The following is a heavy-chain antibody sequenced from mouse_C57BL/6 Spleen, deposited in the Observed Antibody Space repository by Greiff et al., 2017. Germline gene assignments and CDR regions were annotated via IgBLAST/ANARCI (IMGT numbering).Heavy chain of an antibody. Sequence: QVHLQQPGAELVKPGASVKMSCKASGYTFTSYWITWVKQRPGQGLEWIGDIYPGSGSTNYNEKFKSKATLTVDTSSSTAYMQLSSLTSEDSAVYYCARSYYGSNQFAYWGQGTLVTVSA. CDR1: GYTFTSYW. J-gene: IGHJ3*01. V-gene: IGHV1-55*01. CDR2: IYPGSGST. CDR3: ARSYYGSNQFAY. D-gene: IGHD1-1*01.